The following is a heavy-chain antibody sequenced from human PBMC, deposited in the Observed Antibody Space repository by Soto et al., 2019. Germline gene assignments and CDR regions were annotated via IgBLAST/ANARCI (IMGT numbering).Heavy chain of an antibody. D-gene: IGHD6-19*01. CDR2: IYYSGST. CDR1: GGSISSSSYY. CDR3: AGPYSSGWNFDY. V-gene: IGHV4-39*01. Sequence: SETLSLTCTVSGGSISSSSYYWGWIRQPPGKGLEWIGSIYYSGSTYYNPSLKSRVTISVDTSKNQFSLKLSSVTAADTAVYYCAGPYSSGWNFDYWGQGTLVTVSS. J-gene: IGHJ4*02.